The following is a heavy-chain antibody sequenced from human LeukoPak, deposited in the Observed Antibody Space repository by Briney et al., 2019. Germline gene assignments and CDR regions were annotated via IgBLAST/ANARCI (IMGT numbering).Heavy chain of an antibody. Sequence: SETLSLTCTVSGGSISSYYWSWIRQPPGKGLEWIGYMYYSGSTNYNPSLKSRVTMSVDTSKNQFSLKLNSVTAADTAVYYCASLSEYCSAGSCYLGWFDPWGQGTLVTVSS. D-gene: IGHD2-15*01. CDR2: MYYSGST. V-gene: IGHV4-59*01. CDR3: ASLSEYCSAGSCYLGWFDP. J-gene: IGHJ5*02. CDR1: GGSISSYY.